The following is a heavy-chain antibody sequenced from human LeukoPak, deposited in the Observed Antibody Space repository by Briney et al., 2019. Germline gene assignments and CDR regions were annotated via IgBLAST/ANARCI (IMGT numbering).Heavy chain of an antibody. D-gene: IGHD2-15*01. V-gene: IGHV3-66*01. CDR3: GGCYYYYYGMDV. CDR1: GFTVSSNY. CDR2: IYSGGST. J-gene: IGHJ6*02. Sequence: PGGSLRLSCAASGFTVSSNYMGWVRQAPGKGLEWVSVIYSGGSTYYADSVKGRFTVSRDNSKNTLYLQMNSLRAEDTAVYYCGGCYYYYYGMDVWGQGTTVTVSS.